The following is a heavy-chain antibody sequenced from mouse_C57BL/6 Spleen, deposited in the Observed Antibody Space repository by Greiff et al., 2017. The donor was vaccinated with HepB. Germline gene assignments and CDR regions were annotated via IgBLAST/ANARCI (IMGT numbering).Heavy chain of an antibody. CDR1: GFTFSSYT. J-gene: IGHJ3*01. Sequence: EVQLVESGGGLVKPGGSLKLSCAASGFTFSSYTMSWVRQTPEKRLEWVATISGGGGNTYYPDSVKGRFTISRDNAKNTLYLQMSSLRSEDTALYYCARDDYASGFAYWGQGTLVTVSA. CDR3: ARDDYASGFAY. V-gene: IGHV5-9*01. D-gene: IGHD2-4*01. CDR2: ISGGGGNT.